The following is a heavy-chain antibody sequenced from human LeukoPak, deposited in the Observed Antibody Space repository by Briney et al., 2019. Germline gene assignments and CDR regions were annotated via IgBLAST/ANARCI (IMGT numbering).Heavy chain of an antibody. CDR1: GGSISSYY. CDR2: IYSSGST. CDR3: ARHFKPAANQRAFDY. J-gene: IGHJ4*02. V-gene: IGHV4-4*09. Sequence: PSETLSLTCTVSGGSISSYYWSWIRQPPGKGLEWIAYIYSSGSTDYNPSLKSRVTMSVDTSKNQFSLKLSSVTAADTAVYYCARHFKPAANQRAFDYWGQGTLVTVSS. D-gene: IGHD6-13*01.